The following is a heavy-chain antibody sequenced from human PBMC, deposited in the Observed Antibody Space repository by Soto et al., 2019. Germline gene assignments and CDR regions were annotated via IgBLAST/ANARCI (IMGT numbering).Heavy chain of an antibody. V-gene: IGHV4-39*07. D-gene: IGHD6-19*01. Sequence: PSETLSLTCSVSDDSINSDKYYWGWIRQPPGKGLEWIGSIYYRCNANYNPSLQTRVTISLYTSRNQFSLKLSSVTAADTAVYYCARDQWLTPFDYWGQGTLVTVSS. J-gene: IGHJ4*02. CDR1: DDSINSDKYY. CDR2: IYYRCNA. CDR3: ARDQWLTPFDY.